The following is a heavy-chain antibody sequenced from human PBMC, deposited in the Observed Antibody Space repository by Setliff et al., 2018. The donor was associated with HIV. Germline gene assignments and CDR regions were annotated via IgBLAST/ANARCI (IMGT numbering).Heavy chain of an antibody. J-gene: IGHJ3*02. CDR3: ARGSSYSSSWYVFRPQALNDAFDI. V-gene: IGHV1-8*02. D-gene: IGHD6-13*01. Sequence: ASVKVSCKASGYNFTSYDINWVRQATGQGLELMGWMNPNSGNTGYAQKFQGRVTMTRNTSISIAYMELSSLRSEDTAVYYCARGSSYSSSWYVFRPQALNDAFDIWAQGTMVTVSS. CDR1: GYNFTSYD. CDR2: MNPNSGNT.